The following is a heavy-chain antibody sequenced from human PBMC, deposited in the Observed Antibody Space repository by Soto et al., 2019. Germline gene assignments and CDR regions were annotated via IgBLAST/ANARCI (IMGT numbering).Heavy chain of an antibody. CDR3: ARWERTGGLDV. V-gene: IGHV3-33*05. J-gene: IGHJ4*02. Sequence: QVQLVESGGGVVQPGTSLRLSCVGSGFTFRSYVIHWVRQAPGKGLEWVALTSYDGSTNFYGDSVKGRFTIARHNSRNTVELQMDTLRFEYTALYYCARWERTGGLDVWGQGTLVSVSS. CDR2: TSYDGSTN. D-gene: IGHD1-26*01. CDR1: GFTFRSYV.